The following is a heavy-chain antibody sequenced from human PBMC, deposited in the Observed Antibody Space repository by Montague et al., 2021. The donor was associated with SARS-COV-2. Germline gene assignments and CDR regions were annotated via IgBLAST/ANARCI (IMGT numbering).Heavy chain of an antibody. J-gene: IGHJ4*02. CDR2: ISYDGSNK. V-gene: IGHV3-30-3*01. CDR1: GFTFGSYA. D-gene: IGHD2-2*01. Sequence: SLRLSCAASGFTFGSYAMHWVRQAPGKGLEWVAVISYDGSNKYYADSVKGRFTISRDNSKNTLYLQMNSLRAEDTVVYYCAALGYCSSTSCPLWGQGTLVTVSS. CDR3: AALGYCSSTSCPL.